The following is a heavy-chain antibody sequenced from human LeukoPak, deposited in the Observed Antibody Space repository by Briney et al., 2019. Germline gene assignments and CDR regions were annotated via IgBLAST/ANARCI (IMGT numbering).Heavy chain of an antibody. Sequence: GGSLRLSCAASGFTFSSYAMSWVRQAPGKGLEWVSAISGSGGSTYYADSVKGRFTISRDNSKSTLYLQMNSLRAEDTAVYYCAKDSSGGYDYVWGSYPLSYWGQGTLVTVSS. J-gene: IGHJ4*02. D-gene: IGHD3-16*02. CDR3: AKDSSGGYDYVWGSYPLSY. CDR2: ISGSGGST. V-gene: IGHV3-23*01. CDR1: GFTFSSYA.